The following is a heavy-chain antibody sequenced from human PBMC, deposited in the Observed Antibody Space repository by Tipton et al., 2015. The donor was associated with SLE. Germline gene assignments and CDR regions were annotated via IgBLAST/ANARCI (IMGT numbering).Heavy chain of an antibody. D-gene: IGHD6-6*01. CDR2: IIPITGTT. Sequence: QVQLVQSGPEVKKPGASVKVSCKASGYTFTSYYMHWVRQAPGQGLVWMGGIIPITGTTNYARKFQGRVTITADEATNTVYMELSSLGSEDTAMYYCAGGTSSPSGDNYYGMDVWGQGTTVTVSS. V-gene: IGHV1-69*01. CDR3: AGGTSSPSGDNYYGMDV. J-gene: IGHJ6*02. CDR1: GYTFTSYY.